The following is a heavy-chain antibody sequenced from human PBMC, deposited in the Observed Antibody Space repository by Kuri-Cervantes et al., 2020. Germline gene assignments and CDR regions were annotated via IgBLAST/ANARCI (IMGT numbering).Heavy chain of an antibody. Sequence: GSLRLSCAVYGGSFSGYYWSWIRQPPGKGLEWIGEINHSGNTNYNPSLKSRVTISVDTSKNQFSLKVTSVTAADTAVYYCARGYGGKRDRYFDLWGRGTLVTVSS. CDR1: GGSFSGYY. V-gene: IGHV4-34*01. CDR3: ARGYGGKRDRYFDL. D-gene: IGHD4-23*01. J-gene: IGHJ2*01. CDR2: INHSGNT.